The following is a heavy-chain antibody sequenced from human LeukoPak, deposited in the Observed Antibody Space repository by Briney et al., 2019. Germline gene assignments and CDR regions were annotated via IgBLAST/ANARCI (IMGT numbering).Heavy chain of an antibody. V-gene: IGHV3-7*01. CDR3: ARDEGSSWYNTVDY. CDR2: IKQDGSEK. Sequence: PGGSLRLSCAASGFTFSSYWMSWVRQAPGKGLEWVANIKQDGSEKYYVDSVKGRFTISRDNAKNSLYLQMNSLRAEDTAVYYCARDEGSSWYNTVDYWGQGTLVTVSS. CDR1: GFTFSSYW. J-gene: IGHJ4*02. D-gene: IGHD6-13*01.